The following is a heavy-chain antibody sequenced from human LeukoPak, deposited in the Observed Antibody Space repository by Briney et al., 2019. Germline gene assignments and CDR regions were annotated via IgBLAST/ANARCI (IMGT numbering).Heavy chain of an antibody. CDR3: ARPPPYDSSAFDI. CDR1: GGTFSSYA. D-gene: IGHD3-22*01. Sequence: ASVKVSCKASGGTFSSYAISWVRQAPGQGLEWMGGIIPIFGTANYAQKFQGRVTITADESTSTAYMVLSSLRSEDTAVYYCARPPPYDSSAFDIWGQGTMVTVSS. CDR2: IIPIFGTA. V-gene: IGHV1-69*01. J-gene: IGHJ3*02.